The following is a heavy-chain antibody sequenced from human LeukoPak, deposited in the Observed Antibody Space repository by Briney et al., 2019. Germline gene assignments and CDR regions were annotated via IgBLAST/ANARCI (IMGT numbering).Heavy chain of an antibody. J-gene: IGHJ4*02. CDR2: ISSNGGST. V-gene: IGHV3-64D*09. D-gene: IGHD3-22*01. Sequence: GGSLRLSCSASRFSFSNHAMYWVRQAPGKGLEYVSAISSNGGSTYYADSVKGKFTISRDNSKNTPHLQMSSLRAEDTAIYYCVKDLGDYYDSSGYTPFDHWGQGTLVTVSS. CDR1: RFSFSNHA. CDR3: VKDLGDYYDSSGYTPFDH.